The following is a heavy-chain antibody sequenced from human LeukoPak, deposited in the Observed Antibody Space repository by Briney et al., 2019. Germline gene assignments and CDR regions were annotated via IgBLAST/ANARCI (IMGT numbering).Heavy chain of an antibody. CDR3: AREIVLRLAKVNDY. J-gene: IGHJ4*02. V-gene: IGHV3-11*01. CDR1: GFTFSDYY. Sequence: GGSLRLSYAASGFTFSDYYMSWIRQAPGKGLEGVSYISSSGSTIYYADSVKGRLTISRDNAKNSLYLQMNSLRAEDTAVYYCAREIVLRLAKVNDYWGQGTLVTVSS. CDR2: ISSSGSTI. D-gene: IGHD3-22*01.